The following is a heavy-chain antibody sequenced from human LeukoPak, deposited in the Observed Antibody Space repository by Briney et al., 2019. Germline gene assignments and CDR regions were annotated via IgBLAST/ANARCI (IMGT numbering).Heavy chain of an antibody. V-gene: IGHV3-30-3*01. Sequence: GRSLRLSCAASGFTFSTYAMHWVRQAPGKGLDWVAVISYDGNNKYYADSVKGRFTLSRDNPKNTLYVQMNSLRAEDTAVYYCAILPELGIGYFDYWGQGTLVTVSS. CDR2: ISYDGNNK. J-gene: IGHJ4*02. CDR1: GFTFSTYA. CDR3: AILPELGIGYFDY. D-gene: IGHD7-27*01.